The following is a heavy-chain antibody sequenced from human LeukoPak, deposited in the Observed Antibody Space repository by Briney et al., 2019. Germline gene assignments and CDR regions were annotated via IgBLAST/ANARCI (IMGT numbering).Heavy chain of an antibody. J-gene: IGHJ4*02. Sequence: GGSLRLSCAASGFTFSNAWMSWVRQAPGKGLEWVSSISSSSSYIYYADSVKGRFTISRDNAKNSLYLQMNSLRAEDTAVYYCTRDFWTDYWGQGTLVTVSS. D-gene: IGHD3/OR15-3a*01. CDR2: ISSSSSYI. CDR1: GFTFSNAW. CDR3: TRDFWTDY. V-gene: IGHV3-21*01.